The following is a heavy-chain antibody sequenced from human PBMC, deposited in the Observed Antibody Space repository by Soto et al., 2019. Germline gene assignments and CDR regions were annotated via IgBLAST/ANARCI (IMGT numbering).Heavy chain of an antibody. D-gene: IGHD2-21*01. J-gene: IGHJ4*02. CDR3: AKSRGDSWNTYFFDY. V-gene: IGHV3-23*01. Sequence: EVQLLESGGGSVQPGGSLMLSCAASGFTFDSYSLSWVRQAPGKGLEWVSGISGTGQTTHYGDSVKGRFIISRDNFRNTLCLQMNSLRAEDTAVYFCAKSRGDSWNTYFFDYWGRGALVTVSS. CDR2: ISGTGQTT. CDR1: GFTFDSYS.